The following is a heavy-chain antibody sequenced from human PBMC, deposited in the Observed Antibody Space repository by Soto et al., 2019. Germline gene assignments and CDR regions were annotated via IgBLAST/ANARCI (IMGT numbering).Heavy chain of an antibody. Sequence: ASVKVSCKASRYTFTGYYIHWVRQAPGQGLEWMGWINPYSGGTNFAQKFQGRVTMTRDTSITTVHMELSWLTSDDTAVYYCARDQGYQITFGMHFWGQGTTVTVSS. D-gene: IGHD6-13*01. CDR1: RYTFTGYY. J-gene: IGHJ6*02. CDR2: INPYSGGT. V-gene: IGHV1-2*02. CDR3: ARDQGYQITFGMHF.